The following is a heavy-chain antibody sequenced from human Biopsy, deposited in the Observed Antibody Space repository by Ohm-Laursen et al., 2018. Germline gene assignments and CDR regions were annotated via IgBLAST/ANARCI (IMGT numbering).Heavy chain of an antibody. D-gene: IGHD3-22*01. CDR1: GYTFPSYG. V-gene: IGHV1-18*01. CDR2: ISAYNGNR. J-gene: IGHJ6*02. CDR3: AREEDNSGYDYYGMDV. Sequence: SVKVSCKASGYTFPSYGISWVRQAPGQGLEWMGWISAYNGNRNYAQKFQGRVTMTTDTSTSTAYMELRSLRSDDTAVYFCAREEDNSGYDYYGMDVWGQGTTVTVSS.